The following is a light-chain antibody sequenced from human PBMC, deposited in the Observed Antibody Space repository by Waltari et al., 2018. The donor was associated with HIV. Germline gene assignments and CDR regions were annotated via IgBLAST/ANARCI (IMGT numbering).Light chain of an antibody. CDR1: RHNPGAGYD. J-gene: IGLJ2*01. Sequence: QSVLTQPPPVSGALWQRFTISCTGSRHNPGAGYDVHRYPQLPGTAPKLLIYGNSNRPSGVPDRFSGSKSGTSASLAITGLQAEDEADYYCQSYDSSLSGSDVVFGGGTELTVL. CDR3: QSYDSSLSGSDVV. CDR2: GNS. V-gene: IGLV1-40*01.